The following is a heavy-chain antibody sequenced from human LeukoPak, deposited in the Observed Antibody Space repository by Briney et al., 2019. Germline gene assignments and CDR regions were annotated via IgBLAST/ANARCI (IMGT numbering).Heavy chain of an antibody. V-gene: IGHV7-4-1*02. J-gene: IGHJ4*02. CDR2: INTNTGNP. CDR1: GYTFNSYA. CDR3: AKILGRSGSWCPDY. Sequence: ASVKVSCKASGYTFNSYAMNWVRQAPGQGLEWVGWINTNTGNPTYAQGFTGRFVFSLDTSVSTAYLQISSLRAEDTAVYYCAKILGRSGSWCPDYWGQGTLVTVSS. D-gene: IGHD6-13*01.